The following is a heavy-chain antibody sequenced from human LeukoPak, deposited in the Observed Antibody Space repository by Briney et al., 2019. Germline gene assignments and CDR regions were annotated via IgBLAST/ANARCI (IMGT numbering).Heavy chain of an antibody. V-gene: IGHV4-39*01. CDR2: IYYSGST. Sequence: SETLSLTCTVSGGSISSSSYYWGWIRQPPGKGPEWIGSIYYSGSTYYNPSLKSRVTISVDTSKNQFSLKLSSVTAADTAVYYCARRTGSYYGVDYWGQGTLVTVSS. D-gene: IGHD1-26*01. CDR3: ARRTGSYYGVDY. J-gene: IGHJ4*02. CDR1: GGSISSSSYY.